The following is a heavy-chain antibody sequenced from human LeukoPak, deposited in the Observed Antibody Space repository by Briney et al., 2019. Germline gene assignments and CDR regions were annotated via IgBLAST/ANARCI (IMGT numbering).Heavy chain of an antibody. CDR1: GFTFSDYY. CDR2: IISSGSTI. J-gene: IGHJ6*02. V-gene: IGHV3-11*01. CDR3: ARDPGDDRYCYYGMDV. D-gene: IGHD4-17*01. Sequence: GRSLRLSCAASGFTFSDYYISWIRQAPGEGLEWVSYIISSGSTIYYADSVKGRLTISRDNAKNSLYLQMNSLRAEDTAVYYCARDPGDDRYCYYGMDVWGQGNTVTVSS.